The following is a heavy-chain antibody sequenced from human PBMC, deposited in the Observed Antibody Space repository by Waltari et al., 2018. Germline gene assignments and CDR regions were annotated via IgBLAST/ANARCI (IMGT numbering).Heavy chain of an antibody. CDR1: GFPLRCYT. D-gene: IGHD3-10*01. CDR2: ASIDGSSI. Sequence: QAHLVESGGGVVQPGRSLRLSCAASGFPLRCYTMHWVRQAPGKGLEWVALASIDGSSIFYAQSVKGRFTISRDNSKNTLYLEMNNLKPEDTAVYYCALLMVQGADFDYWGQGTLVTVSS. CDR3: ALLMVQGADFDY. J-gene: IGHJ4*02. V-gene: IGHV3-30-3*01.